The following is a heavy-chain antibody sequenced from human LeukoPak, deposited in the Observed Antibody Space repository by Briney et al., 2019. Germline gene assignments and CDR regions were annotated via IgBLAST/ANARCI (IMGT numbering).Heavy chain of an antibody. V-gene: IGHV3-66*01. J-gene: IGHJ4*02. D-gene: IGHD3-10*01. CDR2: IFGGGTI. Sequence: PGGSLRLSCAASGFTVSSNFMTWVRQVPGKGLEWVSVIFGGGTIYYADSVKGRFTISRDNSKNTLYLQMNSLSAEDTAVYYCARGGIPTVLYYFDYWGQGTLVTVSS. CDR1: GFTVSSNF. CDR3: ARGGIPTVLYYFDY.